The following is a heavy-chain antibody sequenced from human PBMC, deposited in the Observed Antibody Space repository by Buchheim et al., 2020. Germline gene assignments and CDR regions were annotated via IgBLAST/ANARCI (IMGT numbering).Heavy chain of an antibody. Sequence: EVQLVGSGGGLVQPGGSLRLSCAASGFTFSSYEMNWVRQAPGKGLEWVSYISSSGSTIYYADSVKGRFTISRDNAKNSLYLQMNSLRAEDTAVYYCARTGTIFGEWGTPEYFQHWGQGTL. CDR2: ISSSGSTI. CDR1: GFTFSSYE. J-gene: IGHJ1*01. D-gene: IGHD3-3*01. CDR3: ARTGTIFGEWGTPEYFQH. V-gene: IGHV3-48*03.